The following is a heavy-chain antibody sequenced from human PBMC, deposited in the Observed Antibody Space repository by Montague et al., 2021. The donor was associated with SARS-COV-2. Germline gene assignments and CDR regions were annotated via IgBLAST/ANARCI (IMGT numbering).Heavy chain of an antibody. Sequence: SETLSLTCAVYGGSFSGYYWTWIRQSPGKGLEWIAEINHSGTTNYNFNSSLRSRVTISVDTSKGQFSLKLSSVTAADTGVYYCARWDPQTLTLIGLRGKSASDYWGQGTLVTVSS. CDR2: INHSGTT. V-gene: IGHV4-34*01. CDR3: ARWDPQTLTLIGLRGKSASDY. CDR1: GGSFSGYY. J-gene: IGHJ4*02. D-gene: IGHD4-23*01.